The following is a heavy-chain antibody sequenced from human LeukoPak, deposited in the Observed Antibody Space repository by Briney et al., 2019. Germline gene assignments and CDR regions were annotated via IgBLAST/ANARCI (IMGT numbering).Heavy chain of an antibody. J-gene: IGHJ4*02. V-gene: IGHV1-2*06. D-gene: IGHD3-10*01. CDR1: GYSFSDYP. CDR2: INSNSGGT. CDR3: ARGGSGSGYLYYFDS. Sequence: GASVKVSCKASGYSFSDYPTHWVRQAPGQGLEWMGRINSNSGGTSYAQNFQGRVTMTRDTSITTAYMEVSGLTSDDTAVYYCARGGSGSGYLYYFDSWGQGTLVSVSS.